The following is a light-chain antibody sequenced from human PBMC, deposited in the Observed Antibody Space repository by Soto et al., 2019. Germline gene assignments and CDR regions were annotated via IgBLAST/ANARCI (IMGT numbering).Light chain of an antibody. CDR3: QQRTTWPLT. CDR2: DAS. V-gene: IGKV3-11*01. J-gene: IGKJ4*01. Sequence: EIVSTQSPVTLSLSPGERATLSCRASQSVTTFLAWYQQKPGQAPRLLIYDASNRATGIPARFSGSGSGTDFTLTLSSLEPEDFAVYYCQQRTTWPLTFGGGTKVEIK. CDR1: QSVTTF.